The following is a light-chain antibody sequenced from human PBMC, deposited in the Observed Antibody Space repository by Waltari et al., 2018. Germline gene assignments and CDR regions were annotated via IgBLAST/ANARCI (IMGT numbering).Light chain of an antibody. J-gene: IGLJ3*02. Sequence: QSALTQPPSVSGSPGQSVTLSCTGTSSDVGSYNLVSWYQQPPGTAPKLMIYEVSNRPSGVPDRFSGSKSGNTASLTISGLQAEDEADYYCSLYTSSSTWVFGGGTKLTVL. V-gene: IGLV2-18*01. CDR2: EVS. CDR1: SSDVGSYNL. CDR3: SLYTSSSTWV.